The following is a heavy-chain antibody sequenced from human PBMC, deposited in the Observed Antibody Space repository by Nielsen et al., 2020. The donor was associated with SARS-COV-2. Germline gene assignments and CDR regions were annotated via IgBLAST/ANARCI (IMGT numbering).Heavy chain of an antibody. CDR1: GFTFDDYG. D-gene: IGHD3-10*01. CDR2: INWNGGST. Sequence: GRSLRLSCAASGFTFDDYGMSWVRQAPGKGLEWVSGINWNGGSTGYADSVKGRFTISRDNAKNSLYLQMNSLRAEDTALYHCARVGGYGLLWFGELLSWGQGTLVTVSS. CDR3: ARVGGYGLLWFGELLS. J-gene: IGHJ5*02. V-gene: IGHV3-20*01.